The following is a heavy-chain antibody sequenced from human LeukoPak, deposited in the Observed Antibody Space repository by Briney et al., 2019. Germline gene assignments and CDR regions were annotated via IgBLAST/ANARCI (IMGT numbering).Heavy chain of an antibody. V-gene: IGHV1-69*04. CDR2: IIPILGIA. Sequence: GASVKVSCKASGYTFTSYDISWVRQAPGQGLEWMGRIIPILGIANYAQKFQGRVTITADKSTSTAYMELSSLRSEDTAVYYCATRRGYSYGLRNYYFDYWGQGTLVTVSS. CDR1: GYTFTSYD. CDR3: ATRRGYSYGLRNYYFDY. J-gene: IGHJ4*02. D-gene: IGHD5-18*01.